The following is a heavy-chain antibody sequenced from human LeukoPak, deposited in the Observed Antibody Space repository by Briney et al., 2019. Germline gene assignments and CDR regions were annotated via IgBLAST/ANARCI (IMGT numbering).Heavy chain of an antibody. J-gene: IGHJ4*02. CDR1: GPTFSSYA. Sequence: GGSLTLSCAPSGPTFSSYAMLGVRQPAAKGREGVAVISYVGSNKYYADSVKGRFTISRDNSKNTLYLQMNSLRAEDTAVYYCARDLTNYYDSSGYYYSSPDYWGQGTLVTVSS. D-gene: IGHD3-22*01. CDR3: ARDLTNYYDSSGYYYSSPDY. V-gene: IGHV3-30*01. CDR2: ISYVGSNK.